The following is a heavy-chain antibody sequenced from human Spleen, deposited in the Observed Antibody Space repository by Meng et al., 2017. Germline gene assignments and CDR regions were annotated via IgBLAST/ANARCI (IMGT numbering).Heavy chain of an antibody. CDR3: SGHVDY. CDR2: MKSNVDGGTV. V-gene: IGHV3-15*01. CDR1: GFTFSNAW. J-gene: IGHJ4*01. Sequence: EVQLGESGGGFVKPGGSLRLTGAASGFTFSNAWMTWVRQAPGKGLEWIGRMKSNVDGGTVDYAAAVKGRFFISRDDSENTFYLQMNSLKTEDTAVYYCSGHVDYWGHGTLVTVSS.